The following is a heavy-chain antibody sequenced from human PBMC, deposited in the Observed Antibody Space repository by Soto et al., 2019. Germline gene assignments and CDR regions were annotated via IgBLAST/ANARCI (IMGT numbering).Heavy chain of an antibody. CDR1: GGSFSGYY. Sequence: PSETLSLTCAVYGGSFSGYYWIWIRQPPVNGLEFIGEINHSLSTNYNPSLKSRFTISLYTSKNEFSLKLISFTAADAAVCYCSXGVLAGNTSITRVRGVIFHVWGQGTTVTVSS. J-gene: IGHJ6*02. CDR3: SXGVLAGNTSITRVRGVIFHV. CDR2: INHSLST. D-gene: IGHD3-10*01. V-gene: IGHV4-34*01.